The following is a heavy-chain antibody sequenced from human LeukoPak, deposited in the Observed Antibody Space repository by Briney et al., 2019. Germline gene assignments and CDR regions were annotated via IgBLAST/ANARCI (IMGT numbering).Heavy chain of an antibody. V-gene: IGHV3-7*01. CDR1: EFIFDPYW. CDR3: VRSLKTFGTRDY. J-gene: IGHJ4*02. D-gene: IGHD2/OR15-2a*01. Sequence: GGSLRLSCAASEFIFDPYWMTWVRQAPGKGLEWVAHINQDGTEKYYMDSVKGRFTISRDNAKKSLFLQMNSLTAEDTALYYSVRSLKTFGTRDYWGQGTLVTVSS. CDR2: INQDGTEK.